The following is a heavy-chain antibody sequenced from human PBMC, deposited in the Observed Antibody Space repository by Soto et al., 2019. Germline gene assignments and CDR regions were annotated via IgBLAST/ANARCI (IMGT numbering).Heavy chain of an antibody. CDR1: GFTFSSYA. J-gene: IGHJ4*02. D-gene: IGHD3-10*01. CDR2: ISYDGSNK. V-gene: IGHV3-30-3*01. Sequence: QVQLVESGGGVVQPGRSLRLSCAASGFTFSSYAMHWVRQAPGKGLEWVAVISYDGSNKYYADSVMGRFTISRDNSKNTLYLQMNSLRAEDTAVYYCARCPPQWFGEGWYFDYWGQGTLVTVSS. CDR3: ARCPPQWFGEGWYFDY.